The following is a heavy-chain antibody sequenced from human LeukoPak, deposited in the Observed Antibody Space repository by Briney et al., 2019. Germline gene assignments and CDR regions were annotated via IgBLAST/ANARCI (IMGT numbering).Heavy chain of an antibody. D-gene: IGHD6-13*01. CDR2: IYYSGST. J-gene: IGHJ6*03. CDR3: ARVTGILAAYYYYMDV. CDR1: GGSISSSSYY. Sequence: SETLSLTCTVSGGSISSSSYYWGWIRQPPGKGLEWIVSIYYSGSTYYNPSLKSRVTISVDTSKNQFSLKLSSVTAADTAVYYCARVTGILAAYYYYMDVWGKGTTVTVSS. V-gene: IGHV4-39*07.